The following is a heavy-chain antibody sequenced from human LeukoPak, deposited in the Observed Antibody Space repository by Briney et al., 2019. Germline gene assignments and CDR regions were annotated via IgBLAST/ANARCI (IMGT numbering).Heavy chain of an antibody. CDR2: INHSGNT. D-gene: IGHD2-15*01. CDR1: GGSFSGYY. Sequence: KASETLSLTCAVYGGSFSGYYWSWIRQPPGKGLEWIGEINHSGNTNYNPSLKIRVTISVDTSKNQFSLKLSSVTAADTAVYYCARRRVVPRFFDYWGQGSLVTVSS. V-gene: IGHV4-34*01. CDR3: ARRRVVPRFFDY. J-gene: IGHJ4*02.